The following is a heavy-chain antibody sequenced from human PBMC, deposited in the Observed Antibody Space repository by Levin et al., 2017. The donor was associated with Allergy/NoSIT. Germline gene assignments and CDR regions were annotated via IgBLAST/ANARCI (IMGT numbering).Heavy chain of an antibody. V-gene: IGHV3-21*01. Sequence: PGGSLRLSCAASGFNFPYYNLNWVRQAPGKGLEWVASINVGSTYIYYADSVRGRFTISRDNSENSVFLQMNSLRAEDTAVYFCARDHRDFYFMDVWGQGTTVTVSS. CDR2: INVGSTYI. J-gene: IGHJ6*02. CDR3: ARDHRDFYFMDV. CDR1: GFNFPYYN. D-gene: IGHD2/OR15-2a*01.